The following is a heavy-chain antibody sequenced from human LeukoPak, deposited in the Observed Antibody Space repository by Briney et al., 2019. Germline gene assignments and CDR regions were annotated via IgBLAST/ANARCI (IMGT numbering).Heavy chain of an antibody. V-gene: IGHV1-69*04. J-gene: IGHJ4*02. CDR1: GGTFSSYA. D-gene: IGHD3-10*01. CDR3: ASAMAMVRGVLDY. CDR2: IIPILGIA. Sequence: SVKVSCKASGGTFSSYAFSWVRQAPGQGLEWMGRIIPILGIANYAQKFQGRVTIIADKSTSTAYMELSSLRSEDTAVYYCASAMAMVRGVLDYWGQGTLVTVSS.